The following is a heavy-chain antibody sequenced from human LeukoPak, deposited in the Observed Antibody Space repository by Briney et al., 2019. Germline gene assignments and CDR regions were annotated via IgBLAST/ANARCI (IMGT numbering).Heavy chain of an antibody. V-gene: IGHV1-46*03. CDR1: GHTFTSYY. CDR2: INPSGGST. D-gene: IGHD3-16*01. J-gene: IGHJ4*02. Sequence: VASVKVSCKASGHTFTSYYMHWVRQAPGQGLEWMGIINPSGGSTSYAQKFQGRVTMTRDTSTSTVYMELSSLRSEDTAVYYCARDFWQGRWGRYFDYWGQGTLVTVSS. CDR3: ARDFWQGRWGRYFDY.